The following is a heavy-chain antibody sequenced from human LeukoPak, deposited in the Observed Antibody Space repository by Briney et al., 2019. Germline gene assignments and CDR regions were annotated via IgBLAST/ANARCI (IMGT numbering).Heavy chain of an antibody. V-gene: IGHV3-48*02. D-gene: IGHD6-19*01. CDR1: GFTFSTYS. J-gene: IGHJ4*02. CDR3: AADDSGWYGFDY. CDR2: ISSSSSIL. Sequence: GGSLTLSCAASGFTFSTYSMNWVRQAPGKGLEWVSYISSSSSILYYADSVKGRFTISRDNAKNSLYLQMDSLRDEDTAVYFCAADDSGWYGFDYWGQGTLVTVSS.